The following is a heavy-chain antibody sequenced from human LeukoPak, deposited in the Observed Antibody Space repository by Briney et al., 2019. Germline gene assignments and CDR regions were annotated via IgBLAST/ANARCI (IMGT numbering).Heavy chain of an antibody. CDR1: GFTFGSYE. Sequence: GGSLRLSCAASGFTFGSYEMNWVRPAPGNGLEWGSYITSSGSTIYYADTVKGRFTISRDNAKNSLYLQMNSLRAEDTAFYYCARACSSTSCYPYWGQGTLVTVSS. CDR2: ITSSGSTI. CDR3: ARACSSTSCYPY. V-gene: IGHV3-48*03. D-gene: IGHD2-2*01. J-gene: IGHJ4*02.